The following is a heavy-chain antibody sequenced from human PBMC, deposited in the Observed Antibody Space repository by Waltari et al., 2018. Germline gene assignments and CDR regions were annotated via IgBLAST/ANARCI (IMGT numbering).Heavy chain of an antibody. CDR2: INAGNGNT. V-gene: IGHV1-3*01. Sequence: QVQLVQSGAEVKKPGASVKVSCKAPGDTFTSYAMHWVRQDPGQRLEWMGWINAGNGNTKYSQKFQGRVTITRDTSASTAYMELSSLRSEDTAVYYCAREGGYCSGGSCYSGYYYYYYMDVWGKGTTVTVSS. J-gene: IGHJ6*03. D-gene: IGHD2-15*01. CDR3: AREGGYCSGGSCYSGYYYYYYMDV. CDR1: GDTFTSYA.